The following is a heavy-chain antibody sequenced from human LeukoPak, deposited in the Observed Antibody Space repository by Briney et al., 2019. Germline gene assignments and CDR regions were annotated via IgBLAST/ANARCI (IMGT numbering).Heavy chain of an antibody. J-gene: IGHJ4*02. D-gene: IGHD5-12*01. CDR1: GGTFSSYA. V-gene: IGHV1-69*04. CDR2: IIPILGIA. CDR3: ARDGSENGGWLQLCYFDY. Sequence: PVASVKVSCKASGGTFSSYAISWVRQAPGQGLEWMGRIIPILGIANYAQKFQGRVTITADKSTSTAYMELSSLRSEDTAVYYCARDGSENGGWLQLCYFDYWGQGTLVTVSS.